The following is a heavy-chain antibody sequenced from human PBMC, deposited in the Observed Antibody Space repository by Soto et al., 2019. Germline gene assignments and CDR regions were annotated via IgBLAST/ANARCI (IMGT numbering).Heavy chain of an antibody. D-gene: IGHD2-8*01. Sequence: PDGSLRLSCAASGFTFRNNVLSWVRQAPGKGLDWVSGITGSGRDTYYADSVKGRFTISRDNSKNIVFLQMNSLRAEDTALYYCAKNGLDNSPSAIDSWGPGTLVTVSS. J-gene: IGHJ4*02. CDR2: ITGSGRDT. CDR3: AKNGLDNSPSAIDS. CDR1: GFTFRNNV. V-gene: IGHV3-23*01.